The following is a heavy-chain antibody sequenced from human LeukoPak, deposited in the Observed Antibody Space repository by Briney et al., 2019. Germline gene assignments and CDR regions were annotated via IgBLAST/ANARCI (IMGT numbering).Heavy chain of an antibody. D-gene: IGHD3-22*01. CDR1: GFTFSSYA. CDR3: APNHHTMRVGYY. V-gene: IGHV3-23*01. CDR2: ISGTGGST. J-gene: IGHJ4*02. Sequence: GGSLRLSCAASGFTFSSYAMSWVRQAPGKGLEWVSAISGTGGSTYYADSVKGRFTISRDNSKNTLYLQMNSLRAEDTAVYYCAPNHHTMRVGYYWGQGTLVTVSS.